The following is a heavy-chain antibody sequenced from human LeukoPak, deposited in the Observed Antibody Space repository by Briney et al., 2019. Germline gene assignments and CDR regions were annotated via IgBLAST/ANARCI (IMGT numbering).Heavy chain of an antibody. CDR3: ARHQRSSGWYRGFDF. CDR2: IYYSGST. CDR1: GYPISSGYY. V-gene: IGHV4-38-2*02. Sequence: SETLSLTCTVSGYPISSGYYWGWIRQPPGKGLEWIGYIYYSGSTNYNPSLKSRVTISGDTSKNQFSLKLSSVTAADTAVYYCARHQRSSGWYRGFDFWGQGTLVTVSS. D-gene: IGHD6-19*01. J-gene: IGHJ4*02.